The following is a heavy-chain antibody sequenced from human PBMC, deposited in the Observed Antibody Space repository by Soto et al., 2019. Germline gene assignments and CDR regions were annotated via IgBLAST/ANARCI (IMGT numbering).Heavy chain of an antibody. J-gene: IGHJ3*02. D-gene: IGHD3-3*01. CDR1: GYTFTSYG. V-gene: IGHV1-18*04. Sequence: QVQLVQSGAEVKKPGASVKVSCKASGYTFTSYGISWVRQAPGQGLEWMGWISAYNGNTNYAQKLQGRVTMTTDTSRSTAYLELRSLRSDDTAVYCCARDRVDYDFWSDTYDPTHDAFDIWGQGTMVTVSS. CDR3: ARDRVDYDFWSDTYDPTHDAFDI. CDR2: ISAYNGNT.